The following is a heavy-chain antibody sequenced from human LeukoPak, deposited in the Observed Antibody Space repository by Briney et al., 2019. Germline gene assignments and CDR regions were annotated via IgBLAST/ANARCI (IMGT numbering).Heavy chain of an antibody. D-gene: IGHD3-10*01. V-gene: IGHV3-23*01. J-gene: IGHJ5*02. CDR3: AKDGMARGANWFDP. CDR2: ISGDRGNV. Sequence: GGSLRLSCAASGFTFSSYAMSWVRQAPGKGLEWVSAISGDRGNVYYADSVKGRFTISRDNSKSTLYLQMGSLRAEDTAVYYCAKDGMARGANWFDPWGQGTLVIVSS. CDR1: GFTFSSYA.